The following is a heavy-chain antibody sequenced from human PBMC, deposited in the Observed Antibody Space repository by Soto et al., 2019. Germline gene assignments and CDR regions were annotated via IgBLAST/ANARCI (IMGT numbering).Heavy chain of an antibody. Sequence: QVQLVESGGGLVQPGGSLRLSCAASGFTFGSYGMHWVRQAPGKGLEWVAGISYDGSKKYYGESVKGRFTISSDNSKNTLYLQMNSLRVEDTAVYYCAKAIENYSTGYYKPFYYFGVDVWGQGTTVTVSS. CDR1: GFTFGSYG. J-gene: IGHJ6*02. CDR2: ISYDGSKK. CDR3: AKAIENYSTGYYKPFYYFGVDV. V-gene: IGHV3-30*18. D-gene: IGHD3-22*01.